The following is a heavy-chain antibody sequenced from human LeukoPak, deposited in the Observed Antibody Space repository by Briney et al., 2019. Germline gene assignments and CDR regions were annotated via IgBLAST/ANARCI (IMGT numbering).Heavy chain of an antibody. CDR3: ARQGYCGGDCYRGFDY. D-gene: IGHD2-21*02. CDR1: GYSFTSYW. V-gene: IGHV5-51*01. CDR2: IHPGDSDT. Sequence: GESLKISCKGSGYSFTSYWIGWVRQMPGKGLEWMGIIHPGDSDTRYSPSFQGQVTISADKSVSTAYLQWSSLKASDTAMYYCARQGYCGGDCYRGFDYWGQGTLVTVSS. J-gene: IGHJ4*02.